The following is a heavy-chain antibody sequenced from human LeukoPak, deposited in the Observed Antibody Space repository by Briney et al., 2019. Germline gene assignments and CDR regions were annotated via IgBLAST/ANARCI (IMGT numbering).Heavy chain of an antibody. J-gene: IGHJ4*02. V-gene: IGHV3-21*04. CDR2: ISSSSSYI. D-gene: IGHD5-12*01. Sequence: GGSLRLSCAASGFTFSSYSMNWVRQAPGKGLEWVSSISSSSSYIYYADSVKGRFTISRDNAKNSLYLQMNSLRAEDTAVYYCAKDHRGYDSGDFDYWGQGTLVTVSS. CDR3: AKDHRGYDSGDFDY. CDR1: GFTFSSYS.